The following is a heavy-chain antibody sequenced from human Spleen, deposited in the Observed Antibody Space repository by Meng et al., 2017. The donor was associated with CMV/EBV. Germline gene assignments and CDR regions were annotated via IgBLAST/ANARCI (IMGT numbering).Heavy chain of an antibody. V-gene: IGHV3-9*01. CDR2: ITWNSGSV. Sequence: SLKISCAASGFTFSSYWMHWVRQVPGKGLEWVSGITWNSGSVDYADSVKGRFSISRDNTKNSLYLQMNSLRPEDSALYYCTKDRGGNIWFNFDYWGRGTLVTVSS. CDR1: GFTFSSYW. D-gene: IGHD6-13*01. J-gene: IGHJ4*02. CDR3: TKDRGGNIWFNFDY.